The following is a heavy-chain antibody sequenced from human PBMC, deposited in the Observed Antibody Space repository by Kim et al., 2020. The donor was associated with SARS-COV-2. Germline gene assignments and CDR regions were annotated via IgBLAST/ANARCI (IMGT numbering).Heavy chain of an antibody. CDR3: ARGVVGVIPLDY. Sequence: YYADSVKGRFTISRDNSKNTLYLQMNSLRAEDTAVYYCARGVVGVIPLDYWGQGTLVTVSS. D-gene: IGHD3-16*01. V-gene: IGHV3-53*01. J-gene: IGHJ4*02.